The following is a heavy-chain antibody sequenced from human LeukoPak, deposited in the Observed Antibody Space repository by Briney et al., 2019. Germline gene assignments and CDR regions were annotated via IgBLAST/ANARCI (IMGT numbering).Heavy chain of an antibody. Sequence: GGSLRLSCAASGFTFSSYGMHWVRQAPGKGLEWVAVIWYDGSNKYYADSVKGRFTISRDNSKNTLYLQMNSLRAEDTAVYYCAKEDFDPTYYDFWSGYYGVGGAFDYWGQGTLVTVSS. J-gene: IGHJ4*02. CDR3: AKEDFDPTYYDFWSGYYGVGGAFDY. CDR1: GFTFSSYG. CDR2: IWYDGSNK. D-gene: IGHD3-3*01. V-gene: IGHV3-30*02.